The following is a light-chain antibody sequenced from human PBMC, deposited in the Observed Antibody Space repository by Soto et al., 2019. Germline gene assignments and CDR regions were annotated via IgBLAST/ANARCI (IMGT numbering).Light chain of an antibody. Sequence: EIVFTQSPAPLSFSPGERATLSCRASQSVSSSLAWYQQKPGQAPRLLIYDASNRATGIPARFSGSGSGTDFTLTISSLEPEDFAVYYCQQRTKWRTFGQGTKVDIK. V-gene: IGKV3-11*01. CDR1: QSVSSS. J-gene: IGKJ1*01. CDR3: QQRTKWRT. CDR2: DAS.